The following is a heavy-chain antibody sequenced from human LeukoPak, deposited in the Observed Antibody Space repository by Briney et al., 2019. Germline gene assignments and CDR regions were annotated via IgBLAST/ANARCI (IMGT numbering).Heavy chain of an antibody. CDR3: ARRLPGFFFDY. V-gene: IGHV4-39*01. Sequence: SETLSLTCTVSGGSISSGGYYWSWIRQPPGKGLEWIGSMSSGGSSYYNPSLKSRVTTSVDTSKNQFSLKLSSVAAADTAVYYCARRLPGFFFDYWGQGTLVTVSS. CDR2: MSSGGSS. D-gene: IGHD3-10*01. J-gene: IGHJ4*02. CDR1: GGSISSGGYY.